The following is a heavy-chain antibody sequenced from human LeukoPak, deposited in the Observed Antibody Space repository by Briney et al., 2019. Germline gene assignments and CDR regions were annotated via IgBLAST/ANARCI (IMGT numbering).Heavy chain of an antibody. J-gene: IGHJ1*01. D-gene: IGHD6-13*01. CDR3: AKDRAYSSSPAYFQH. CDR1: GFTFTTFA. Sequence: PGGSLRLSCAASGFTFTTFALSWVRQAPGKGLEWVSSISGSGGKTYFADSVKGRFTISRDNSKNTLFLQMNSLRADDTAVYYCAKDRAYSSSPAYFQHWGQGTLVIVSS. CDR2: ISGSGGKT. V-gene: IGHV3-23*01.